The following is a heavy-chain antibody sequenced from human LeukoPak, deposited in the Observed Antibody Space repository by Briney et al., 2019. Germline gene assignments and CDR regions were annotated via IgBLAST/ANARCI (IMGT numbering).Heavy chain of an antibody. Sequence: SETLSLTCTVSGGSISGFYWSWIRQPAGKGLEWIGRIYNSASTNYNPSLKSRVTVSIDTSKNQFSLKLSSVTAADTAVYYCARVRSSSWTRDWFDPWGQGTLVTVSS. CDR3: ARVRSSSWTRDWFDP. CDR2: IYNSAST. V-gene: IGHV4-4*07. J-gene: IGHJ5*02. D-gene: IGHD6-13*01. CDR1: GGSISGFY.